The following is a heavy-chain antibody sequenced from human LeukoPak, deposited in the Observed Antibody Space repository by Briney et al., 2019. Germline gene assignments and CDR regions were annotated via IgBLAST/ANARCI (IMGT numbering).Heavy chain of an antibody. CDR2: ISSSSSYI. Sequence: GGSLRLSCAASGFTFNNYSMNWVRQAPGKGVEWVSSISSSSSYIYYADSVKGRFTISRDNAKNSLYLQMNSLRAEDTAVYYCARDLGRSGYYTIDAFDIWGQGTMVTVSS. D-gene: IGHD3-22*01. V-gene: IGHV3-21*01. J-gene: IGHJ3*02. CDR3: ARDLGRSGYYTIDAFDI. CDR1: GFTFNNYS.